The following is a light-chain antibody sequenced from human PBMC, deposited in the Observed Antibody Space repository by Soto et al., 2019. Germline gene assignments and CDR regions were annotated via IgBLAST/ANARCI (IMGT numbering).Light chain of an antibody. V-gene: IGKV3D-15*01. CDR2: GAS. CDR3: QQFRNWPWT. CDR1: QSISIN. Sequence: MTQSPSTLSATAGDRVTITCRASQSISINLAWYQHKHGQAPRILIHGASTRDTGVPARISGSGSGTEFTLTVSSLQSEDFAVYYCQQFRNWPWTFGQGTKVDIK. J-gene: IGKJ1*01.